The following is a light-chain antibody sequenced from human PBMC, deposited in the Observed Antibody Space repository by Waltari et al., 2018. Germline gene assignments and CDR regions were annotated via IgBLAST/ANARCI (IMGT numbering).Light chain of an antibody. J-gene: IGKJ1*01. Sequence: IVMTQSPDSLTVSLGVRATINCKSSESVLYNSKNKNYLAWYQQKPGQPPKLLIYWASTRESGVPDRFSGSGSGTDFTLTISSLQAEDVAVYYCQQYYSTPQTFGQGTKVEIK. V-gene: IGKV4-1*01. CDR2: WAS. CDR1: ESVLYNSKNKNY. CDR3: QQYYSTPQT.